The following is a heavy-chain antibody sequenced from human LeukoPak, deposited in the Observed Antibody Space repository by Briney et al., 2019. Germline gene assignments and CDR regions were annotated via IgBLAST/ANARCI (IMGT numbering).Heavy chain of an antibody. CDR2: ISGSDGST. Sequence: GGSLRLPCAASGFTFSNYAMSWVRQAPGKGLEWVSVISGSDGSTYYADSVKGRFTVSRDNSKNTLYLHMNSLRAEDTAVYYCAKDGNGTFDYWGQGTLVTVSS. V-gene: IGHV3-23*01. CDR1: GFTFSNYA. D-gene: IGHD1-1*01. J-gene: IGHJ4*02. CDR3: AKDGNGTFDY.